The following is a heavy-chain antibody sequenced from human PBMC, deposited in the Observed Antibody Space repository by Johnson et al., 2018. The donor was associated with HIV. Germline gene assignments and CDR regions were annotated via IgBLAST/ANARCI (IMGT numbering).Heavy chain of an antibody. CDR3: AKVSGYYDSLSAGWAFDI. D-gene: IGHD3-22*01. CDR2: IRYDGSNK. CDR1: GFTFSSYG. Sequence: QEKLVESRGGVVQPGGSLILSCAASGFTFSSYGMHWVRQAPGKGLEWVAFIRYDGSNKYYADSVKGRFTISRDNSKNTLYLQMNSLRAEDTAVYYCAKVSGYYDSLSAGWAFDIWGQGTMVTVSS. J-gene: IGHJ3*02. V-gene: IGHV3-30*02.